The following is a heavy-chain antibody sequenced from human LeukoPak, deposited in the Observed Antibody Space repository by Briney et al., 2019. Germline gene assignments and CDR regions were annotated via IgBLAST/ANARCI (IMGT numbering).Heavy chain of an antibody. CDR2: ISSSGSTI. J-gene: IGHJ4*02. D-gene: IGHD3-22*01. V-gene: IGHV3-48*04. CDR1: GFTFSSYG. Sequence: GGSLRLSCAASGFTFSSYGMSWVRQAPGKGLEWVSYISSSGSTIYYADSVKGRFTISRDNAKNSLYLQMNSLRAEDTALYYCAKDTLPQYYYDSSGYYDYWGQGTLVTVSS. CDR3: AKDTLPQYYYDSSGYYDY.